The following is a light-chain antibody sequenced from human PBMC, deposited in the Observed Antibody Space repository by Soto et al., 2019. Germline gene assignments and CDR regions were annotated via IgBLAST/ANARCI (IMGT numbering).Light chain of an antibody. CDR3: SSYTSSSPLV. V-gene: IGLV2-14*01. J-gene: IGLJ6*01. CDR1: SSDVGDYNY. CDR2: DVS. Sequence: QSALTQPASVSGSPGQSSTISCTGTSSDVGDYNYGSWYQQHPGKAPKVMIYDVSNRPSGVSNRVSGSKSGNTASLNISGLQAEDEADYYCSSYTSSSPLVFGTGTQLTVL.